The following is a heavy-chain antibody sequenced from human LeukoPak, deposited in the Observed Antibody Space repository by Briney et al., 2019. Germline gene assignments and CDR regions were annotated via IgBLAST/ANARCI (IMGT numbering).Heavy chain of an antibody. CDR1: GYTFTGFY. J-gene: IGHJ4*02. CDR2: IDPNSGDT. Sequence: ASVKVSCKASGYTFTGFYMHWVRQAPGQGLGWMGWIDPNSGDTNYAQTFQGRVTMTRDTSISTAYMEVSSLRSDDTAVYYCAGLWFGDNFDYWGQGTLVTVSS. V-gene: IGHV1-2*02. CDR3: AGLWFGDNFDY. D-gene: IGHD3-10*01.